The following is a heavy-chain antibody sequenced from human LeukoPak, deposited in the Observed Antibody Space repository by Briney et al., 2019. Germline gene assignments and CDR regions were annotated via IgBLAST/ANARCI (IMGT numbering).Heavy chain of an antibody. CDR3: ARSGRARNFDY. Sequence: ASVKVSCKASGYTFTSYDINWVRRATGQGLEWMGWMNPNSGNTGYAQKFQGRVTITRNTSISTAYMELSSLRSEDTAVYYCARSGRARNFDYWGQGTLVTVSS. V-gene: IGHV1-8*03. D-gene: IGHD1-14*01. CDR1: GYTFTSYD. CDR2: MNPNSGNT. J-gene: IGHJ4*02.